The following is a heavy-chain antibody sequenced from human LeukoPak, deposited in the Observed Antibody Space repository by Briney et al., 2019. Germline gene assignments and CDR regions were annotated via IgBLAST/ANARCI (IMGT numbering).Heavy chain of an antibody. CDR1: GGTFSSYT. D-gene: IGHD6-6*01. J-gene: IGHJ4*02. V-gene: IGHV1-69*02. CDR2: IIPILGIA. Sequence: ASVKVSCKASGGTFSSYTISWVRQAPGQGLEWMGRIIPILGIANYAQKFQGRVTITADKSTSTAYMELSSLRSEDTAVYYFARGSEYSSSHFDYWGQGTLVTVSS. CDR3: ARGSEYSSSHFDY.